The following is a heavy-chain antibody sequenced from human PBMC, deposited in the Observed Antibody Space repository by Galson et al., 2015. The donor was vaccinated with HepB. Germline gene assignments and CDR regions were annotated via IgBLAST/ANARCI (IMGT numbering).Heavy chain of an antibody. Sequence: SLRLSCAASGFTFSSYAMHWVRQAPGKGLEWVAVISYDGSNKYYADSVKGRFTISRDNSKNTLYLQMNSLRAEDTAVYYCARVDNGFGESTYYYYYYGMDVWGQGTTVTVSS. CDR2: ISYDGSNK. J-gene: IGHJ6*02. V-gene: IGHV3-30*04. CDR1: GFTFSSYA. CDR3: ARVDNGFGESTYYYYYYGMDV. D-gene: IGHD3-10*01.